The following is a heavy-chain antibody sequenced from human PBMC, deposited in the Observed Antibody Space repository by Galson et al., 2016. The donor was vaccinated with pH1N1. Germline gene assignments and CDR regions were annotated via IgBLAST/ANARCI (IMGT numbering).Heavy chain of an antibody. CDR3: AKEGRWYGGNWFDP. D-gene: IGHD3-10*01. CDR2: INGRGSST. Sequence: SLRLSCAASGFDFNYFAMTWVRQAPGKGLVWVSSINGRGSSTYYADSVKGRFTISRDNSRSTLYLQLSALTVDDTAVYYCAKEGRWYGGNWFDPWGQGTLVTVFS. CDR1: GFDFNYFA. J-gene: IGHJ5*02. V-gene: IGHV3-23*01.